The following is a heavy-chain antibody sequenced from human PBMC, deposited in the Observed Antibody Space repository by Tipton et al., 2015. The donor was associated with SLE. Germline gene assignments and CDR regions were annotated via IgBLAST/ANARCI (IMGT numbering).Heavy chain of an antibody. D-gene: IGHD3-22*01. CDR2: INHSGST. CDR3: ARPGNYFDSSGHHDAFDV. J-gene: IGHJ3*01. CDR1: GFTFSSYA. Sequence: LRLSCAASGFTFSSYAMHWVRQAPGKGLEWIGEINHSGSTNYNPSLKSRVTISFDTSKDQLSLKLSSVTAADTAVYYCARPGNYFDSSGHHDAFDVWGQGTMVTVSP. V-gene: IGHV4-34*01.